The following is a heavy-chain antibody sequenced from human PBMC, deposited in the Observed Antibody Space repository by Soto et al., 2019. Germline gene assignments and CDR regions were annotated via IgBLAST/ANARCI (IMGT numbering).Heavy chain of an antibody. CDR1: GYTFTSYG. CDR3: AKDVVPAAFGLDYYYGMDV. Sequence: GASVKVSCKASGYTFTSYGISWVRQAPGQGLDWMGWIIAYNGKADYAQKLQGRVTMTTDESTSTAYMELSSLRSEDTAVYYCAKDVVPAAFGLDYYYGMDVWGQGTTVTVSS. CDR2: IIAYNGKA. J-gene: IGHJ6*02. V-gene: IGHV1-18*01. D-gene: IGHD2-2*01.